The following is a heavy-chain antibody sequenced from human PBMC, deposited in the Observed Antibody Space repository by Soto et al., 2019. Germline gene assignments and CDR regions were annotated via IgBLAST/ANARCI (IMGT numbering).Heavy chain of an antibody. CDR1: GFTFSNAW. J-gene: IGHJ4*02. D-gene: IGHD3-22*01. CDR3: TTDQEWFYDSSGYPTYFDY. CDR2: IKSKTDGGTT. V-gene: IGHV3-15*01. Sequence: GGSLRLSCAASGFTFSNAWMIWVRQAPGKGLEWVGRIKSKTDGGTTDYAAPVKGRFTISRDDSKNTLYLQMNSLKTEDTAVYYCTTDQEWFYDSSGYPTYFDYWGQGTQVTVSS.